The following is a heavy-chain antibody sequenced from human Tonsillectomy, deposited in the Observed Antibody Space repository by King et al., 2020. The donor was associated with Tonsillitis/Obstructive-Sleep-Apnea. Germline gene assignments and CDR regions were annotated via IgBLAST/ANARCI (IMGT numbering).Heavy chain of an antibody. CDR3: ASYYDSSGYYLYAFDI. CDR1: GYSFTSYW. J-gene: IGHJ3*02. Sequence: VQLVESGAEVKKPGESLKISCNVSGYSFTSYWIGWVRQMPGKGLEWMGIIYPGDSDTRYSPSFQGQVTISADKSISTAYLQWSSLKASDTAMYYCASYYDSSGYYLYAFDIWGQGTLVTVSS. V-gene: IGHV5-51*03. CDR2: IYPGDSDT. D-gene: IGHD3-22*01.